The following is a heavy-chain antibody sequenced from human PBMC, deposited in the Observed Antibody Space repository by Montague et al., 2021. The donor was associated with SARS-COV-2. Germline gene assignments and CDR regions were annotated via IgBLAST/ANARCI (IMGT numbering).Heavy chain of an antibody. J-gene: IGHJ6*02. Sequence: CAISGDSVSSHSAAWNWIRQSPSRGLEWLGRTYYRSKWYNDYAVSVKSRITINPDTSKNQFSLQLNSVTPEDTAVYYCARDTRIQLWFDRDYYYGMDVWGQGTTVTVSS. D-gene: IGHD5-18*01. CDR1: GDSVSSHSAA. CDR3: ARDTRIQLWFDRDYYYGMDV. CDR2: TYYRSKWYN. V-gene: IGHV6-1*01.